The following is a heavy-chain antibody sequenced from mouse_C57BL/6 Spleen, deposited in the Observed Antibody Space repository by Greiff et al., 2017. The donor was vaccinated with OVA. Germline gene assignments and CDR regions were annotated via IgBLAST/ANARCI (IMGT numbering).Heavy chain of an antibody. CDR1: GYTFTSYW. CDR3: ARFDYDTYRGYAMDY. J-gene: IGHJ4*01. D-gene: IGHD2-4*01. Sequence: QVQLQQSGAELAKPGASVKLSCKASGYTFTSYWMHWVKQRPGQGLEWIGYINPSSGYTKYNQKFQDKAPLTADTSSSTAYMQLSSLTYEDSAVYYCARFDYDTYRGYAMDYWGQGTSVTVSS. CDR2: INPSSGYT. V-gene: IGHV1-7*01.